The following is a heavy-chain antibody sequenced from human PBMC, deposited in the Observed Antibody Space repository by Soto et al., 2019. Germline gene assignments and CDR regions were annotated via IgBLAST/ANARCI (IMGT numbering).Heavy chain of an antibody. D-gene: IGHD3-16*01. Sequence: QVQLVQSGAEVKKPGASVKVSCKASGYTFTNFGISWVRQAPGQGLEWMGWISAYNGNTNYAQKFQGRVTMTTDTSTSTGYMEGRSLRFDDTALYYCARGGTPFDYWGQGTLVTVSS. CDR1: GYTFTNFG. V-gene: IGHV1-18*01. J-gene: IGHJ4*02. CDR2: ISAYNGNT. CDR3: ARGGTPFDY.